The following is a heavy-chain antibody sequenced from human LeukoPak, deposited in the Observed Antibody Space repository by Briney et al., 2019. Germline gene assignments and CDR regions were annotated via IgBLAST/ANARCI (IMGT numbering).Heavy chain of an antibody. D-gene: IGHD2-2*01. CDR1: GFSFDDYG. CDR2: LNWNGSST. Sequence: GGSLRLSCEASGFSFDDYGMSWVRQAPGKGPEWVSGLNWNGSSTDYADSVKGRFTISRDNTKNSQYLQMNSLRAEDTALYYCARGRYCSSTSCYVFDLWGQGTMVTVSS. V-gene: IGHV3-20*04. J-gene: IGHJ3*01. CDR3: ARGRYCSSTSCYVFDL.